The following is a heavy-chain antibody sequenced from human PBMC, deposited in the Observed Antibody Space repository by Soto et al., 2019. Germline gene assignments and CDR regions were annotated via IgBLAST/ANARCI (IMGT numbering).Heavy chain of an antibody. Sequence: GASVKVSCKASGYTFTSYAMHWVRQAPGQRLEWLGWINAGNGNTKYSQKFQGRVTITRDTSASTAYMELSSLRSEDTAVYYCARGGVGDYGGYYYYYYGMDFWGQGTTVTVSS. CDR3: ARGGVGDYGGYYYYYYGMDF. V-gene: IGHV1-3*01. J-gene: IGHJ6*02. CDR2: INAGNGNT. CDR1: GYTFTSYA. D-gene: IGHD4-17*01.